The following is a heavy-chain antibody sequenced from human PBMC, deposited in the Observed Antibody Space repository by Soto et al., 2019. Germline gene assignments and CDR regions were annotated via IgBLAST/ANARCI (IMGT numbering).Heavy chain of an antibody. CDR2: ISGSGGST. CDR1: GFTFSSYA. Sequence: EVQLLEPGGGLVQPGGSLRLSCAASGFTFSSYAMSWARQAPGKGLEWVSAISGSGGSTYYADSVKGRFTFSGDNSKNTLYLQMHSLRAEDKAVYYCARGVQWELLRSDAFDIWGQGTMVTVAS. D-gene: IGHD1-26*01. CDR3: ARGVQWELLRSDAFDI. J-gene: IGHJ3*02. V-gene: IGHV3-23*01.